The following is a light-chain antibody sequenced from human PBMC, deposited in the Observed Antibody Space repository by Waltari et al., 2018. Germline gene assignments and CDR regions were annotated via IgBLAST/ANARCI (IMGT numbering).Light chain of an antibody. CDR2: GAS. CDR1: QSITTD. J-gene: IGKJ4*02. V-gene: IGKV3-15*01. Sequence: EIVMTQSPATLSVSPGQRATLPCRASQSITTDLAWYQQKPGQAPRLLIYGASTRDTGVPDRFTGRGSGTQFTLTISSLQSEDVAVYFCQQYKEWPPVTFGGGTRVEIK. CDR3: QQYKEWPPVT.